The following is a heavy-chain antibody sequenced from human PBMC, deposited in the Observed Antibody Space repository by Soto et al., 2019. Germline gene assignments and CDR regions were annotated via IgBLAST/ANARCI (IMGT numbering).Heavy chain of an antibody. CDR1: GYTFTSYY. V-gene: IGHV1-18*04. CDR3: AKNGQPPYYYYGLDV. J-gene: IGHJ6*02. D-gene: IGHD2-8*01. Sequence: VASVKVSCKASGYTFTSYYMHWVRQAPGQGLEWMGRISGYNGDTNYAQKFQDRVSMTIDTSTGTAYMELRSLTSDDTAIYYCAKNGQPPYYYYGLDVWGQGTTVTVSS. CDR2: ISGYNGDT.